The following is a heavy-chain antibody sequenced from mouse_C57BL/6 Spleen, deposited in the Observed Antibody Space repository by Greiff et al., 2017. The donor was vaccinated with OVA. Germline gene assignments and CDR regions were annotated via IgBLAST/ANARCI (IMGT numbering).Heavy chain of an antibody. V-gene: IGHV3-6*01. CDR1: GYSITSGYY. CDR3: ARGDYDAGY. Sequence: EVHLLESGPGLVKPSQSLSLTCSVTGYSITSGYYWNWIRQFPGNKLEWMGYISYDGSNNYNPSLKNRISITRDTSKNQFFLKLNSMTTEDTATYYCARGDYDAGYWGQGTTLTVSS. J-gene: IGHJ2*01. CDR2: ISYDGSN. D-gene: IGHD2-4*01.